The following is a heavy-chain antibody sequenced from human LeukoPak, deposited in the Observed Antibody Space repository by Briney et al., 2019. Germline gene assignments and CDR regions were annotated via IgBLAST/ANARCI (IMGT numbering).Heavy chain of an antibody. J-gene: IGHJ5*02. V-gene: IGHV4-34*01. Sequence: SETLSLTCTVSGGSISSYYWSWIRQPPGKGLEWIGEVNHSGSAKYNPSLKSRVTISADKSKNQFFLRLSPVAAADSGVYYCARERASNNHDNWFDPWGQGTLVTVSS. CDR3: ARERASNNHDNWFDP. CDR2: VNHSGSA. CDR1: GGSISSYY.